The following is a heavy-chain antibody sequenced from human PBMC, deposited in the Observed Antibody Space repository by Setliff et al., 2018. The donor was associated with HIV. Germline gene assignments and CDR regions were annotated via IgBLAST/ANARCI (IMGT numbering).Heavy chain of an antibody. CDR2: IKEDGSAK. CDR3: ARELAASGLGYFDS. D-gene: IGHD3-22*01. Sequence: GGSLRLSCAASGFTFSNYWMGWVRQAPGKGLEWVANIKEDGSAKDYVDSVKCRFTISRDNAKHSLYLQMNSLRVEDTAVYYCARELAASGLGYFDSWGRGILVTVSS. CDR1: GFTFSNYW. J-gene: IGHJ4*02. V-gene: IGHV3-7*01.